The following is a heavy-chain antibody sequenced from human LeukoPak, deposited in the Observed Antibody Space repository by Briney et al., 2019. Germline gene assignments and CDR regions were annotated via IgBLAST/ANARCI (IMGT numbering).Heavy chain of an antibody. J-gene: IGHJ4*02. Sequence: GGSLRLSCAASGFIFSNYWMHWVRQAPGKGLEWVANIKQDGSEIYYLDSVKGRFTISRDNAKTSLYLQMNSLRAEDTAVYYCARDRTVTAGIDYWGQGTLVTVSS. D-gene: IGHD2-21*02. CDR2: IKQDGSEI. V-gene: IGHV3-7*01. CDR1: GFIFSNYW. CDR3: ARDRTVTAGIDY.